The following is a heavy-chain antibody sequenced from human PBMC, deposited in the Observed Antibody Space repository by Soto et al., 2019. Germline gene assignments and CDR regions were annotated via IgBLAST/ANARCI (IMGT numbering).Heavy chain of an antibody. CDR2: INHSGST. CDR1: GGSFSGYY. D-gene: IGHD2-2*01. V-gene: IGHV4-34*01. CDR3: ARGGASIDIVVVPAAKNAFDI. J-gene: IGHJ3*02. Sequence: QVQLQQWGAGLLKPSETLSLTCAVYGGSFSGYYWSWIRQPPGKGLEWVGEINHSGSTNYNPSLNSRVTISVDTSKNQFSLKLSSVTAADTAVYYCARGGASIDIVVVPAAKNAFDIWGQGTMVTVSS.